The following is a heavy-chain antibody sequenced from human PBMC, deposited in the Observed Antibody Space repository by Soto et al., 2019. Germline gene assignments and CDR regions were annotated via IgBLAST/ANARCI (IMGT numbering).Heavy chain of an antibody. J-gene: IGHJ4*02. V-gene: IGHV3-9*01. CDR3: AKGSTYYYDSSGYYCDY. Sequence: GGSLRLSCAASGFTFDDYAMHWVRQAPGKGLEWVSGISWNSGSIGYADSVKGRFTISRDNAKNSLYLQMNSLRAEDTALYYCAKGSTYYYDSSGYYCDYWGQGTLVTVSS. D-gene: IGHD3-22*01. CDR2: ISWNSGSI. CDR1: GFTFDDYA.